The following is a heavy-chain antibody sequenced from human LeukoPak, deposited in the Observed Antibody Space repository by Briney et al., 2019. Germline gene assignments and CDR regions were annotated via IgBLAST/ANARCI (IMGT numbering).Heavy chain of an antibody. CDR3: AKSVIPTAYQGTYYMDV. V-gene: IGHV1-69*13. J-gene: IGHJ6*03. CDR2: IIPIFGTA. D-gene: IGHD2-2*01. Sequence: ASVKVSCKASGGTFSSYAISWVRQAPGQGLEWMGGIIPIFGTANYAQKFQGRVTITADESTSTAYMELSSLRSEDTAVYYCAKSVIPTAYQGTYYMDVWGKGTTVIVSS. CDR1: GGTFSSYA.